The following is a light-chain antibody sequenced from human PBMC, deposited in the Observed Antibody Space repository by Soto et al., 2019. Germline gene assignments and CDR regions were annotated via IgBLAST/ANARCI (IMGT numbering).Light chain of an antibody. V-gene: IGKV3-20*01. CDR1: QSVRNTY. J-gene: IGKJ5*01. Sequence: EIVLTQSPGTLSLSPGERATLFCRASQSVRNTYLAWYQQKVGQAPRLLIYGASSRATGIPDRFSGNGSGTDLTLTSSRLEPEDFAVYYCQQYYNWPLTFGQGTRLEIK. CDR3: QQYYNWPLT. CDR2: GAS.